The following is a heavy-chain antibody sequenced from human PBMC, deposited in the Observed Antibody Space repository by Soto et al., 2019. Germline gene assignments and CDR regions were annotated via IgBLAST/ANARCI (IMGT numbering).Heavy chain of an antibody. CDR1: GGSFSGYY. CDR2: INHSGST. J-gene: IGHJ4*02. V-gene: IGHV4-34*01. Sequence: SETLSLTCAVYGGSFSGYYWSWIRQPPGKGLEWIGEINHSGSTNYNPSLKSRVTISVDTSKNQFSLKLSSVTAADTAVYYCARGLKVLMVYARGINYFDYWGQGTLVTVSS. D-gene: IGHD2-8*01. CDR3: ARGLKVLMVYARGINYFDY.